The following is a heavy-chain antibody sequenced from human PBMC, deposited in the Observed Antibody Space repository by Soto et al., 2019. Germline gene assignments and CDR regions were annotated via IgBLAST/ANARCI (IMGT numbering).Heavy chain of an antibody. V-gene: IGHV1-18*04. Sequence: ASVKVSCKASGYTFTSYGISWVRQAPGQGLEWMGWISAYNGNTNYAQKLQGRVTMTTDTSTSTAYMELRSLRSDDTAVYYCARRDYCDSSGYYWIMWAFDIWGQGTMVTVSS. CDR3: ARRDYCDSSGYYWIMWAFDI. CDR1: GYTFTSYG. D-gene: IGHD3-22*01. CDR2: ISAYNGNT. J-gene: IGHJ3*02.